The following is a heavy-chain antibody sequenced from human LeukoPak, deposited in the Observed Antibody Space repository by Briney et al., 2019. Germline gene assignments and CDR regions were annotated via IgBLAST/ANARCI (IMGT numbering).Heavy chain of an antibody. Sequence: ASVKVSRKVSGYTLTELSMHWVRQAPGKGLEWMGGFDPEDGETIYAQKFQGRVTMTEDTSTHTAYMELSSLRSEDTAVYYCATASGDSPKNNWFDPWGQGTLVTVSS. CDR3: ATASGDSPKNNWFDP. CDR2: FDPEDGET. J-gene: IGHJ5*02. CDR1: GYTLTELS. V-gene: IGHV1-24*01. D-gene: IGHD4-17*01.